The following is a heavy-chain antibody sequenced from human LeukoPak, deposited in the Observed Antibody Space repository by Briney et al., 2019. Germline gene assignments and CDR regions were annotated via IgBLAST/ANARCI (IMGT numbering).Heavy chain of an antibody. Sequence: GGSLRLSCAASGFMFSNYAMTWVRQAPERGLKWVSSISDSGGGTHYEDSVKGRFTISRDNSKNTLYLRMNSLRAEDTAVYYCAKDSGPGSYYPTGDEYWGQGILVTVSS. V-gene: IGHV3-23*01. CDR2: ISDSGGGT. J-gene: IGHJ4*02. CDR1: GFMFSNYA. D-gene: IGHD3-10*01. CDR3: AKDSGPGSYYPTGDEY.